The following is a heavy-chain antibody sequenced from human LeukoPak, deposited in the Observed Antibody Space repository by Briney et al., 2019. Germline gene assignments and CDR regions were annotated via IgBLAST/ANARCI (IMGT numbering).Heavy chain of an antibody. J-gene: IGHJ3*02. CDR3: AKDIEYCSTTSCSLFDDAFDI. Sequence: PGGSLRLSCAASGFTFDDYAIHWVRQAPGKGLEWVSLISGDGGSTCYADSVRGRFTISRDNSKDSLYLQMNSLRTEDTALYFCAKDIEYCSTTSCSLFDDAFDIWGQGTMVTVSS. CDR1: GFTFDDYA. CDR2: ISGDGGST. D-gene: IGHD2-2*01. V-gene: IGHV3-43*02.